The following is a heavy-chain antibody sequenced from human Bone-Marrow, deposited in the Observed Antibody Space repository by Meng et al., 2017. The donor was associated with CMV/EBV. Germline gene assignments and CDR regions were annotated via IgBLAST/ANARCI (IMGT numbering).Heavy chain of an antibody. Sequence: GESLKISCAASGFTFSSYAMSWVRQAPGKGLEWVSAISGSGGSTYYADSVKGRFTISRDNSKNTLYLQMNSLRAEDTALYYCAPGRYFYASGTTEPYDYWGQGTLVTVSS. CDR1: GFTFSSYA. CDR2: ISGSGGST. D-gene: IGHD3-10*01. CDR3: APGRYFYASGTTEPYDY. J-gene: IGHJ4*02. V-gene: IGHV3-23*01.